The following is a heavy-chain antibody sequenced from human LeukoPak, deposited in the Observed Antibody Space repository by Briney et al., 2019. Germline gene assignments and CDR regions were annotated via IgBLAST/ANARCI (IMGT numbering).Heavy chain of an antibody. J-gene: IGHJ4*02. CDR2: ISGSGGST. Sequence: GGSLRLSCAASGFTFSSYGMNWVRQAPGKGLEWVSAISGSGGSTYYADSVKGRFTISRDNSKNTLYLQMNSLRAEDTAVYYCAKAIVVVPFDYWGQGTLVTVSS. D-gene: IGHD2-2*01. CDR3: AKAIVVVPFDY. CDR1: GFTFSSYG. V-gene: IGHV3-23*01.